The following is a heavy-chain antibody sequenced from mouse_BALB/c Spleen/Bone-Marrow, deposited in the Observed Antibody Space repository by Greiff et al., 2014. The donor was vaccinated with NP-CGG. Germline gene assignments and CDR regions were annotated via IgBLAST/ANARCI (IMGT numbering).Heavy chain of an antibody. CDR2: IWSDGST. D-gene: IGHD1-1*02. CDR1: GFSLTSYG. V-gene: IGHV2-6-1*01. J-gene: IGHJ4*01. Sequence: QVHVKQSGPGLVAPSQSLSITCTISGFSLTSYGVHWVRQPPGKGLEWLVVIWSDGSTTYNSALKSRLSISKDNSKSQVFLKMNSLQTVDTAMYYCARHGNYAMDYWGQGTSVTVSS. CDR3: ARHGNYAMDY.